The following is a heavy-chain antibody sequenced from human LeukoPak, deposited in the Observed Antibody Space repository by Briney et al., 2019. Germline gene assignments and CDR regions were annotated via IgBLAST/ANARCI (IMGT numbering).Heavy chain of an antibody. CDR2: IYWNDDK. CDR3: ALSPTIPGFFDI. CDR1: GFSLSTSGVG. V-gene: IGHV2-5*01. D-gene: IGHD3-3*01. J-gene: IGHJ3*02. Sequence: SGPTLVKPTQTLTLTCTFSGFSLSTSGVGVGWIRQPPGRALEWLALIYWNDDKRYSPSLKSRLTITKDTSKNQVVLTVTNLDPVDTATYYYALSPTIPGFFDIWGQGTMVTVSS.